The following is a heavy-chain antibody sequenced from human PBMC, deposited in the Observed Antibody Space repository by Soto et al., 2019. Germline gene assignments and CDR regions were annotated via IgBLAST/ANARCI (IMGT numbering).Heavy chain of an antibody. V-gene: IGHV2-5*02. Sequence: QITLKESGPTLVKPTQTLTLNCTFSGFSLRTSGVGVGWIRQPPGKALEWLALIYWDDEERYSPSLKSRLTITKDTSKSQVVLTMTNMDPVDTATYYCAHSPFSSGWYLTGRFDSWGQGTLVTVSS. CDR3: AHSPFSSGWYLTGRFDS. CDR1: GFSLRTSGVG. J-gene: IGHJ4*02. CDR2: IYWDDEE. D-gene: IGHD6-19*01.